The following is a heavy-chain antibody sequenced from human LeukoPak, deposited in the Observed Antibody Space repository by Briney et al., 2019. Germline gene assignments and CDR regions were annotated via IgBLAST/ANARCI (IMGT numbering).Heavy chain of an antibody. CDR1: GFTFSNYA. CDR3: ARASSKQLAGYLPDGFDI. J-gene: IGHJ3*02. D-gene: IGHD3-9*01. CDR2: ITGSGGST. V-gene: IGHV3-23*01. Sequence: PGGSLRLSCAASGFTFSNYAMSWVRQAPGKGLEWVSAITGSGGSTYYADSVKGRFTISRDNSKNTPYLQMDSLRAEDTAVYYCARASSKQLAGYLPDGFDIWGQGTMVTVSS.